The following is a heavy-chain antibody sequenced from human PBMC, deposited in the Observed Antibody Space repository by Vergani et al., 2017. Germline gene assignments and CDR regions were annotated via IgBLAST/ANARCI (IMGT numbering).Heavy chain of an antibody. Sequence: EVQLVESGGGLVKPGGSLRLSCAASGFTFSSYSMNWVRQAPGKGLEWVSSISSSSSYIYYADSVKGRFTISRDNAKNSLYLQMNSLRAEDTAVYYCARDSGCCSGGSCYSCGWFDPWGQGTLVTVSS. J-gene: IGHJ5*02. CDR3: ARDSGCCSGGSCYSCGWFDP. V-gene: IGHV3-21*01. CDR1: GFTFSSYS. D-gene: IGHD2-15*01. CDR2: ISSSSSYI.